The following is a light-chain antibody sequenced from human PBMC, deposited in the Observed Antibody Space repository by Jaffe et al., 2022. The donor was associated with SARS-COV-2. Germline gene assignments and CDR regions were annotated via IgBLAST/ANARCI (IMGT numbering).Light chain of an antibody. CDR1: QSVSSSF. CDR3: QQYGRSLLT. J-gene: IGKJ4*01. V-gene: IGKV3-20*01. Sequence: EIVLTQSPGTLSLSPGERATLSCRASQSVSSSFLAWYQQKPGQAPRLLMYGASSRATGIPDRFSGSGSGTDFTLTISRLEPEDFAVYYCQQYGRSLLTFGGGTKVEIK. CDR2: GAS.